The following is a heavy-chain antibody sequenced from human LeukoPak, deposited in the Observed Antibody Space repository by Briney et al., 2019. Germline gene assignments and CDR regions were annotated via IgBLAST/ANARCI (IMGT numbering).Heavy chain of an antibody. J-gene: IGHJ4*02. CDR1: GGSINSYY. CDR3: ARRVHSSSWSSYFDY. D-gene: IGHD6-13*01. Sequence: SETLSLTCTVSGGSINSYYWSWIRQPPGRRREWIWSIHYSGSTSYNPSLRSRVTISVDKSKNQFFLKLSSVTATDTAVYYCARRVHSSSWSSYFDYWGQETLVTVSS. V-gene: IGHV4-59*01. CDR2: IHYSGST.